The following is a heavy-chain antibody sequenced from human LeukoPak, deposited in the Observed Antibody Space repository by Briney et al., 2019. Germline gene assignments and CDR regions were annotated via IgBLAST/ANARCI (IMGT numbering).Heavy chain of an antibody. V-gene: IGHV3-7*01. Sequence: GSLRLSCAASGFTFSSYWMSWVRQAPGKGLEWVANIKQDGSEKYYVDSVKGRFTISRDNAKNSLYLQMNSLRAEDTAVYYCASSSEYQPLPVFDYWGQGTLVTVSS. CDR3: ASSSEYQPLPVFDY. J-gene: IGHJ4*02. CDR1: GFTFSSYW. CDR2: IKQDGSEK. D-gene: IGHD2-2*01.